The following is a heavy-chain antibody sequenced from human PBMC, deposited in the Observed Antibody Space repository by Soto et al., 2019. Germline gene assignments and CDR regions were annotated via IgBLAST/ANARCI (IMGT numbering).Heavy chain of an antibody. J-gene: IGHJ5*02. CDR3: AKAWESTKFSGSFDP. Sequence: XGSLIVSCASSGFTFSSYCMHWVLQAPGKGLEWVAVISYDGSNKYYADSVKGRFTISRDNSKNTLYLQMNSLRAEDTAVYYCAKAWESTKFSGSFDPWGQRTLVTVSS. CDR1: GFTFSSYC. CDR2: ISYDGSNK. D-gene: IGHD1-26*01. V-gene: IGHV3-30*18.